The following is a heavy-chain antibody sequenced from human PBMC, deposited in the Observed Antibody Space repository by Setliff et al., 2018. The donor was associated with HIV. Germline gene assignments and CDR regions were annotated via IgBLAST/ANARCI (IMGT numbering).Heavy chain of an antibody. V-gene: IGHV3-33*01. D-gene: IGHD3-22*01. Sequence: PGESLKISCEASGFNFRNYGMHWVRQAPGRGLEWVAVIWYNGILQYYLDSVKGRFTVSRDNSKNTVYLQMNSLRAEDTAVYYCARDQIYYDSGSYPFYMDVWGKGTTVTVSS. J-gene: IGHJ6*03. CDR3: ARDQIYYDSGSYPFYMDV. CDR2: IWYNGILQ. CDR1: GFNFRNYG.